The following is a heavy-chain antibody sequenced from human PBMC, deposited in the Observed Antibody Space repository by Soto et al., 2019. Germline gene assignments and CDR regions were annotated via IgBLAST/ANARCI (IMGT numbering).Heavy chain of an antibody. Sequence: QVHLVQSGAEVKKPGASVKVSCKASGYTFTSYGITGVRQAPGQGLEWMGWISAHNGNTDYAQKLKGSVIVTRDTSTSTAYMELRRLISDDTAVYYCARGRYGDYGGQGALVTVSS. CDR1: GYTFTSYG. V-gene: IGHV1-18*01. CDR3: ARGRYGDY. D-gene: IGHD1-1*01. J-gene: IGHJ4*02. CDR2: ISAHNGNT.